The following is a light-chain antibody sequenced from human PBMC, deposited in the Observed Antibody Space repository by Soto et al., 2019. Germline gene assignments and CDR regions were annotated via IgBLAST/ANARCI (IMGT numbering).Light chain of an antibody. V-gene: IGLV1-44*01. CDR3: AAWDDSLNAFYV. Sequence: QSVLTQPPSASGTPGQRVTISCSGSSSNIGSNTVNWYQQLPGTAPKLLIYSNNQRPSGLPDRFAGSKSGTSASLAISGLQSEDEADYYCAAWDDSLNAFYVFGTGTKLTVL. J-gene: IGLJ1*01. CDR1: SSNIGSNT. CDR2: SNN.